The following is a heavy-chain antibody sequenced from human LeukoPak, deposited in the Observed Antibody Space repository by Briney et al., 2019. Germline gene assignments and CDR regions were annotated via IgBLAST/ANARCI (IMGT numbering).Heavy chain of an antibody. J-gene: IGHJ5*02. CDR2: IIPFLAIQ. Sequence: PSVRLSCKASGGTFSSYAFSWVRQAPGQGLEWMGRIIPFLAIQNYAQKFQGRVMMTADKSTSTAYMELSSLRSEDTAVYYCARETTVTDARPFDPWGPGTLVTVSS. CDR1: GGTFSSYA. CDR3: ARETTVTDARPFDP. V-gene: IGHV1-69*04. D-gene: IGHD4-17*01.